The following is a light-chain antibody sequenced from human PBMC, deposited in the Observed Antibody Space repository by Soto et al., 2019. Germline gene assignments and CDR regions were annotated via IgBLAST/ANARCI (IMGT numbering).Light chain of an antibody. J-gene: IGKJ5*01. Sequence: EIVLTQSPGTLSLSPGERATLSCRASQSVSTSQLAWYQQKPGQAPRLLIFGASSRATGIPDRFSGSGSGTDFTLTISRLETEDFAVFYCQQYGTSEITFGQGTRLEIK. CDR2: GAS. V-gene: IGKV3-20*01. CDR1: QSVSTSQ. CDR3: QQYGTSEIT.